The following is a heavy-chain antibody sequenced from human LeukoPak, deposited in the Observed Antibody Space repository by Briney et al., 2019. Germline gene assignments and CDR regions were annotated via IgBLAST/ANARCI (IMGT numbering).Heavy chain of an antibody. CDR2: INPKSGGT. D-gene: IGHD5-24*01. Sequence: ASVKVSCKASGYSFIDYYMHWVRQAPGQGLEWMGWINPKSGGTNYAQKFQDRVTMTTDTSISTAYMELSRLTSDDTAVYYCAPATITFVLWGQGTLVTVSS. CDR1: GYSFIDYY. J-gene: IGHJ4*02. V-gene: IGHV1-2*02. CDR3: APATITFVL.